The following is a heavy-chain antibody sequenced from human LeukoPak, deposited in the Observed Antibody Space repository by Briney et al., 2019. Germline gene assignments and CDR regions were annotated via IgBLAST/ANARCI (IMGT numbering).Heavy chain of an antibody. Sequence: GASVKVSCKASGYTFTGYYMHWVRQATGQGLEWMGWMNPNSGNTGYAQKFQGRVTMTRNTSISTAYMELSSLRSEDTAVYYCARGRSQAPYCSGGSCYFDPWGQGALVTVSS. CDR1: GYTFTGYY. CDR3: ARGRSQAPYCSGGSCYFDP. CDR2: MNPNSGNT. J-gene: IGHJ5*02. D-gene: IGHD2-15*01. V-gene: IGHV1-8*02.